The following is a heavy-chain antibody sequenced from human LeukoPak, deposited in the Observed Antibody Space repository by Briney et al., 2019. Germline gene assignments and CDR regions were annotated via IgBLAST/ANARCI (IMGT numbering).Heavy chain of an antibody. CDR2: ISYDGSDK. CDR1: GFTFSSYA. CDR3: ARDQGCSSTSCYEGYYYYGMDV. Sequence: PGGSLRLSCAASGFTFSSYAMSWVRQAPGKGLEWVAVISYDGSDKKYGDSVKGRFTISRDNSKNTLYLQMNSLRAEDTAVYYCARDQGCSSTSCYEGYYYYGMDVWGQGTTVTVSS. V-gene: IGHV3-30*03. J-gene: IGHJ6*02. D-gene: IGHD2-2*01.